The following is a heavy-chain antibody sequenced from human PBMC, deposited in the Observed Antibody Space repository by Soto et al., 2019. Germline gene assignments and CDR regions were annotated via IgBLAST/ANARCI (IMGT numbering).Heavy chain of an antibody. CDR3: ARGDYEPYYYYGMDV. V-gene: IGHV4-30-2*01. D-gene: IGHD4-17*01. CDR1: GGSISSGGYS. CDR2: IYHSGST. J-gene: IGHJ6*02. Sequence: QLQLQESGSGLVKPSQTLSLTCAVSGGSISSGGYSWSWIRQPPGKGLEWIGYIYHSGSTYYNPSLKSRVTISVDRSKNQFSLKLSSVTAADTAVYYCARGDYEPYYYYGMDVWGQGTTVTVSS.